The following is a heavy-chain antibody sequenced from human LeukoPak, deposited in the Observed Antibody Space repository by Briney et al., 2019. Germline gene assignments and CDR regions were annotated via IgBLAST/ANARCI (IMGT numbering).Heavy chain of an antibody. D-gene: IGHD3-22*01. CDR3: AKIDYDSSAYRTFDY. Sequence: GGSLRLSCAASGFTFSSYGMSWVRQAPGKGLEWVPALSGSGNNTYYADSVKGRFTISRDNSKNTLYLQMNSLRAEDTAVYYCAKIDYDSSAYRTFDYWGQGTLVTVSS. CDR1: GFTFSSYG. V-gene: IGHV3-23*01. CDR2: LSGSGNNT. J-gene: IGHJ4*02.